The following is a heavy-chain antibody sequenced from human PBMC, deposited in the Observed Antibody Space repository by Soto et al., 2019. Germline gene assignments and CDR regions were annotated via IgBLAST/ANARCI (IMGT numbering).Heavy chain of an antibody. V-gene: IGHV1-8*01. Sequence: QVQLVQSGAEVKKPGASVKVSCKASGYTFTSYDINWVRQATGQGLEWMGWMNPNSGNTGYAQKFQGRVTMTRNTSISTAYMDLSSLRSEDTAVYYCSRARYCTNGVCYGFDPWGQGTLVTVSS. CDR2: MNPNSGNT. CDR3: SRARYCTNGVCYGFDP. D-gene: IGHD2-8*01. CDR1: GYTFTSYD. J-gene: IGHJ5*02.